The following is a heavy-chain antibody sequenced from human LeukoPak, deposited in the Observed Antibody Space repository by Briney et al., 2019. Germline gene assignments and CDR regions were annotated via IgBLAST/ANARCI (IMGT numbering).Heavy chain of an antibody. CDR2: ISGSGGST. CDR3: AKLRHGYSYGYGYFQH. V-gene: IGHV3-23*01. J-gene: IGHJ1*01. D-gene: IGHD5-18*01. Sequence: AGGSLRLSCAASGFTFSSNAMSWVRQAPGKGLEWVSAISGSGGSTYYADSVKGRFTISRDNSKNTLYLQMNSLRAEDTAVYYCAKLRHGYSYGYGYFQHWGQGTLVTVSS. CDR1: GFTFSSNA.